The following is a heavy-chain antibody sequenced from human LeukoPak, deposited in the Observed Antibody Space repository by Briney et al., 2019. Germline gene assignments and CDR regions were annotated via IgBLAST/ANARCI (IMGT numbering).Heavy chain of an antibody. Sequence: PGGSLRLSCAASGFTFGNAWVIWVRQPPGKGLEWVSSIFPSGGEIHYADSVRGRFTISRDNSKSTLSLQMNSLRVEDTAIYYCATYRQVLLPFESWGQGTLVTVSS. D-gene: IGHD2-8*02. J-gene: IGHJ4*02. CDR2: IFPSGGEI. CDR3: ATYRQVLLPFES. V-gene: IGHV3-23*01. CDR1: GFTFGNAW.